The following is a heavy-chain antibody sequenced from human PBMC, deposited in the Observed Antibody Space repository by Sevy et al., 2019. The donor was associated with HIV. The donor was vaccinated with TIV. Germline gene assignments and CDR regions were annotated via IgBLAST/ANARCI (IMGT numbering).Heavy chain of an antibody. D-gene: IGHD3-22*01. CDR3: ARDRYDSSGYYFLLDDY. CDR1: GGTFSSYA. CDR2: IIPIFGTA. J-gene: IGHJ4*02. V-gene: IGHV1-69*13. Sequence: ASVKVSCKASGGTFSSYAISWVRQAPGQGLEWMGGIIPIFGTANYAQKFQGRVTITADESTSTAYMELSSLRSEDTAVDYCARDRYDSSGYYFLLDDYWGQGTLVTVSS.